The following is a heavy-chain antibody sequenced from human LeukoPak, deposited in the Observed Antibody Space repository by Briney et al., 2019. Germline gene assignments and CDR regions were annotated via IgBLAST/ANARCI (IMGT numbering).Heavy chain of an antibody. J-gene: IGHJ5*02. CDR1: GYTFTSYD. CDR2: MNPNSGNT. D-gene: IGHD3-22*01. V-gene: IGHV1-8*01. Sequence: ASVKVSCKASGYTFTSYDINWVRQATGQGLEWMGWMNPNSGNTGYAQKFQGRVTMTRNTSISTAHMELSSLRSEDTAVYYCARGRLGFGDSSADWFDPWGQGTLVTVSS. CDR3: ARGRLGFGDSSADWFDP.